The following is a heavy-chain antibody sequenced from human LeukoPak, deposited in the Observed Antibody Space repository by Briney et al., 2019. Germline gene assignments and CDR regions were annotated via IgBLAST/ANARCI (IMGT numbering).Heavy chain of an antibody. Sequence: GGSLRLSCVASGFNFSINWMTWVRQAPGKGLEWVANIQDDGVEKNYVESVKGRFIISRDNAKDSLFLQMSSLRDEDTALYYCARGYAAIPDWGQGTLVTVSS. D-gene: IGHD2-15*01. CDR3: ARGYAAIPD. CDR1: GFNFSINW. CDR2: IQDDGVEK. J-gene: IGHJ4*02. V-gene: IGHV3-7*01.